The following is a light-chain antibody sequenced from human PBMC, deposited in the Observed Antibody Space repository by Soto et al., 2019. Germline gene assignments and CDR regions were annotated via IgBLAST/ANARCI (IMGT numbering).Light chain of an antibody. Sequence: EILRRQSPATLSLYLGETATVSCGASQSVSSTLAWYQQKPAQAPPLLIYGASTRATGIPPTFSGSGSGTEFTLRISSLLSEDVAVYYYQQYNNWPPITFGQGTRLEIK. CDR2: GAS. V-gene: IGKV3-15*01. CDR3: QQYNNWPPIT. J-gene: IGKJ5*01. CDR1: QSVSST.